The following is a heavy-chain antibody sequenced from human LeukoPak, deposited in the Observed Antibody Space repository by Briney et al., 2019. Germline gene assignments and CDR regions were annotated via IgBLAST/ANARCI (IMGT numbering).Heavy chain of an antibody. CDR1: GFTFSDHH. J-gene: IGHJ4*02. CDR2: SRNKGRGYST. V-gene: IGHV3-72*01. D-gene: IGHD3-22*01. Sequence: PGGSLRLSCAASGFTFSDHHMDWVRQAPGKGLEWIGRSRNKGRGYSTVFAASVKGRFTISRDEPKNSLYLQMNSLKTEDTAVYYCTRIFYYETCGYYPDYWGQGTLVTVSS. CDR3: TRIFYYETCGYYPDY.